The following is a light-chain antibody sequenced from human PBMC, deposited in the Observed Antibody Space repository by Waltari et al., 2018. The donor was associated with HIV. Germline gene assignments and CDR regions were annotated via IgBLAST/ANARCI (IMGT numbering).Light chain of an antibody. V-gene: IGLV1-47*01. CDR1: ITNIGINF. J-gene: IGLJ2*01. CDR3: EGCDDRLGVPV. CDR2: RNS. Sequence: QSVLTQPPSESETPGQRVTISCSGSITNIGINFVYWYQQPRETAPKGLIYRNSQRPSGVRDRLSASKSGTSASLASSGLRSEGEAYYYCEGCDDRLGVPVFGGGTRLTVL.